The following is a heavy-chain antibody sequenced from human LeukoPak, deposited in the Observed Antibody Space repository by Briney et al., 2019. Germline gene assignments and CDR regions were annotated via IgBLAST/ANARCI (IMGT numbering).Heavy chain of an antibody. V-gene: IGHV1-46*01. CDR3: ARQEYSYGFDY. J-gene: IGHJ4*02. CDR1: GYTFTSYY. CDR2: INPSGGST. D-gene: IGHD5-18*01. Sequence: ASVKVSCKASGYTFTSYYMHWVRQASGQGLEWMGIINPSGGSTSYAQKFQGRVTMTRDTSTGTVYMELSSLRSEDTAVYYCARQEYSYGFDYWGQGTLVTVSS.